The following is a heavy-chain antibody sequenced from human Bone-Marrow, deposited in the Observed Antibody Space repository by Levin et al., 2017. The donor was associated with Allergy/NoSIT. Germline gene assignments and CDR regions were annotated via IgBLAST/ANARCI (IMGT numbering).Heavy chain of an antibody. Sequence: PGGSLRLSCVASGFTFGNAWMNWVRQAPGKWLQWVGRIKGKTDGGTTDYAAPVKGRFTISRDDSKKTLYLQMNSLKTEDTAIYYCTTRSHWGQGTLVTVFS. J-gene: IGHJ4*02. CDR1: GFTFGNAW. V-gene: IGHV3-15*01. CDR2: IKGKTDGGTT. CDR3: TTRSH.